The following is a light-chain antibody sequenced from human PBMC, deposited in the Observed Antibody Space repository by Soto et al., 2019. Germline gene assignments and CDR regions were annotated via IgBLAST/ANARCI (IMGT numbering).Light chain of an antibody. V-gene: IGKV3-15*01. J-gene: IGKJ1*01. CDR2: DAS. Sequence: EIVMTQSPATLSVSPGERVTLSCRASQSVSNNFAWYQQKPGQAPRPLIYDASTRATGIQARFCGSRSETEFTSTISSLQAEDYAVYYCQHYTDWPPCTFGQGTKVEIK. CDR3: QHYTDWPPCT. CDR1: QSVSNN.